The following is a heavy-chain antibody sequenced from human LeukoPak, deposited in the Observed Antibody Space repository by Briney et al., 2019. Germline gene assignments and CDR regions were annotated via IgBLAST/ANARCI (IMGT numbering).Heavy chain of an antibody. CDR3: ARGYCSGGSCYSYYYNYMDV. CDR1: GYSISSGYY. D-gene: IGHD2-15*01. CDR2: IYHSGRT. V-gene: IGHV4-38-2*02. Sequence: SETLSLTCTVSGYSISSGYYWGWIRQPPGKGLEWIGSIYHSGRTFYNPSLKSRVTISVDTSKNQFSLKLSSVTAADTAVYYCARGYCSGGSCYSYYYNYMDVWGKGTTVTVSS. J-gene: IGHJ6*03.